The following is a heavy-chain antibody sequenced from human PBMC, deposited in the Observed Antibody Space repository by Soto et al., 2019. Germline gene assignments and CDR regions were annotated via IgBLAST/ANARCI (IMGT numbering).Heavy chain of an antibody. D-gene: IGHD6-6*01. CDR3: ARDLEDSSSAHYYYYGMDV. CDR2: ISYDGSNK. J-gene: IGHJ6*02. CDR1: GFTFSSYA. V-gene: IGHV3-30-3*01. Sequence: QVQLVESGGGVVQPGRSLRLSCAASGFTFSSYAMHWVRQAPGKGLEGVAVISYDGSNKYYADSVKGRFTISRDNSKNTLYLQINSLRAEDTAVYYCARDLEDSSSAHYYYYGMDVWGQGTTVTVSS.